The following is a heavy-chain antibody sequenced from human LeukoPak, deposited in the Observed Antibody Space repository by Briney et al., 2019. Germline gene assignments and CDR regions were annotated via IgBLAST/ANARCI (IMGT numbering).Heavy chain of an antibody. D-gene: IGHD6-13*01. Sequence: GESLKISCKGSGYSFTSYWIGWVRQMPGKGLEWMGIIYPGDSDTRYSPSFQGQVTISADKSISTAYLQWSSLKASDTAMYYCARHSDPGSIAAAAAASYGMDVWGQGTTVTVSS. V-gene: IGHV5-51*01. CDR3: ARHSDPGSIAAAAAASYGMDV. CDR2: IYPGDSDT. J-gene: IGHJ6*02. CDR1: GYSFTSYW.